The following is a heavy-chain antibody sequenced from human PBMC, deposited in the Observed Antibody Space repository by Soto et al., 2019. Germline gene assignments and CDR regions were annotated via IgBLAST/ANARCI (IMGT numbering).Heavy chain of an antibody. CDR2: IIPIFGTA. Sequence: VQLLESGGGLVQPGGSLRLSCAASGFTFSSYAISWVRQAPGQGLEWMGGIIPIFGTANYAQKFQGRVTITADKSTSTAYMELSSLRSEDTAVYYCASQPPHCSGGSCYSGSPYDYWGQGTLVTVSS. D-gene: IGHD2-15*01. CDR1: GFTFSSYA. CDR3: ASQPPHCSGGSCYSGSPYDY. J-gene: IGHJ4*02. V-gene: IGHV1-69*06.